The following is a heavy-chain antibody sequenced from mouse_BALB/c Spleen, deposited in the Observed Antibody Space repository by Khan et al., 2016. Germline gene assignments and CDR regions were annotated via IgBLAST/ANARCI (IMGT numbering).Heavy chain of an antibody. Sequence: EVQLQESGPGLVKPSQSLSLTCTVTGYSITSDYAWNWIRQFPGNKLEWMGYISYSGSTSYNPSLKSRISITRDTSKNQFFLQLNSVTTEDTATYYCARESQYYGSSYYFDYWGQGTTLTVSS. CDR1: GYSITSDYA. CDR3: ARESQYYGSSYYFDY. CDR2: ISYSGST. J-gene: IGHJ2*01. D-gene: IGHD1-1*01. V-gene: IGHV3-2*02.